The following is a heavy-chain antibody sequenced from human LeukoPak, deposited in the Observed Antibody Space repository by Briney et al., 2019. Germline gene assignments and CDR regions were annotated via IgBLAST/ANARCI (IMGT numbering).Heavy chain of an antibody. J-gene: IGHJ4*02. V-gene: IGHV1-69*13. CDR2: IIPIFGTA. Sequence: SVKVSCTASGGTFSSYAISWVRQAPGQRLEWMGGIIPIFGTANYAQKFQGRVTITADESTSTAYMELSSLRSEDTAVYYCARESPVGSGWYDKGYWGQGTLVTVSS. D-gene: IGHD6-19*01. CDR1: GGTFSSYA. CDR3: ARESPVGSGWYDKGY.